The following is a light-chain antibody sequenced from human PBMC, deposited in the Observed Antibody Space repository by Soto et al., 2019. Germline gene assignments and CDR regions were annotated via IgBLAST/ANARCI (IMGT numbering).Light chain of an antibody. V-gene: IGKV3-15*01. CDR3: QQYGDWPGA. J-gene: IGKJ4*01. CDR2: GAS. Sequence: EIVMTQSPATLSVSPGERATLSCRASQSVSSNLAWYQQKPGQAPRLLIYGASTRATGIPARFSGSGSGTEFTLTISSLQSEDFAVYYCQQYGDWPGAFGGGTKVDLK. CDR1: QSVSSN.